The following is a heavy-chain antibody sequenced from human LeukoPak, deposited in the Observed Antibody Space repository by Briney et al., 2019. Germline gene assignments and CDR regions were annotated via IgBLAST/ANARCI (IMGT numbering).Heavy chain of an antibody. Sequence: GGSLRLSCAASGFTFSSYEMNWVRQAPGKGLEWVSYISSSGSTIYYADSVKGRFTISRDNSMNTVYLQMNSLRVEDTAVYYCARGLFLSGYLDAFDIWGQGTLVTVSS. CDR1: GFTFSSYE. CDR3: ARGLFLSGYLDAFDI. J-gene: IGHJ4*02. D-gene: IGHD3-22*01. CDR2: ISSSGSTI. V-gene: IGHV3-48*03.